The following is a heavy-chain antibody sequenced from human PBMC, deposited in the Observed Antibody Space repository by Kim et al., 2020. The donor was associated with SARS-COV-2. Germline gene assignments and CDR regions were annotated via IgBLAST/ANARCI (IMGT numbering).Heavy chain of an antibody. CDR3: AREDIVATGFDY. Sequence: NYNPSLKSRVTISVDTSKNQFSLKLSSVTAADTAVYYCAREDIVATGFDYWGQGTLVTVSS. J-gene: IGHJ4*02. V-gene: IGHV4-59*01. D-gene: IGHD5-12*01.